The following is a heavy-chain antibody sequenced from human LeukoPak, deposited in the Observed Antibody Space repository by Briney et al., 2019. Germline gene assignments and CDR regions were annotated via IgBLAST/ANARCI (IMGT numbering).Heavy chain of an antibody. Sequence: ASVKVSCKASGYTFTSYDINWVRQATGRGLEWMGWMNPNSGNTGYAQKFQGRVTMTRNTSISTAYMELSSLRSEDTAVYYCARGRFMITFGGVIALGYWGQGTLVTVSS. J-gene: IGHJ4*02. CDR1: GYTFTSYD. CDR2: MNPNSGNT. V-gene: IGHV1-8*01. CDR3: ARGRFMITFGGVIALGY. D-gene: IGHD3-16*02.